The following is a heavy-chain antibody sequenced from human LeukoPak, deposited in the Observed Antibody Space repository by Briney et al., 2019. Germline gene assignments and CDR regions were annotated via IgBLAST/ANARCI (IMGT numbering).Heavy chain of an antibody. D-gene: IGHD6-19*01. Sequence: GGSLRLSCAASGFTFSSYAMSWVRQAPGKGLEWVSAISSSGVGTYYADSVKGRFTISRDNAKNTLYLQKNSLRAEDTAVYYCAKDRGSSGWLYWGQGTLVTVSS. CDR1: GFTFSSYA. J-gene: IGHJ4*02. CDR3: AKDRGSSGWLY. V-gene: IGHV3-23*01. CDR2: ISSSGVGT.